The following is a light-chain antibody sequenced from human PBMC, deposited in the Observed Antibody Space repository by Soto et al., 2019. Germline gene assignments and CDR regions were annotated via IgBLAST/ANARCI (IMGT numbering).Light chain of an antibody. CDR3: KSYAGSNTYV. J-gene: IGLJ1*01. V-gene: IGLV2-8*01. CDR2: EVV. Sequence: QCVLTQSPSASGSPGQSVAICCTGTNNDICVYDFVSWYQHHPGKAPRLIIYEVVQRPSGVPDRFSGSKSGNTASLTVSGLQAADEADYFCKSYAGSNTYVFGSGTKVTVL. CDR1: NNDICVYDF.